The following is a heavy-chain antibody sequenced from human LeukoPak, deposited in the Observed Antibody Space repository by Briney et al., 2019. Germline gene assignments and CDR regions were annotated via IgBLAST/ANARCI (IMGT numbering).Heavy chain of an antibody. CDR3: VVDYDSSGYQEASPVQFDY. CDR2: MNPNSGNT. J-gene: IGHJ4*02. Sequence: SVKVSCKASGYTFTSYDINWVRQATGQGLEWMGWMNPNSGNTGYAQKFQGRVTMTRNTSISTAYMELSSLRSEDTAVYYCVVDYDSSGYQEASPVQFDYWGQGTLVTVSS. CDR1: GYTFTSYD. V-gene: IGHV1-8*01. D-gene: IGHD3-22*01.